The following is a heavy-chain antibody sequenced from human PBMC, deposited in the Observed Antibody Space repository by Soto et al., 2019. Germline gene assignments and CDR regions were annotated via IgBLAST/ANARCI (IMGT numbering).Heavy chain of an antibody. CDR3: AKNGVAVAAKGDYYYGMDV. Sequence: ASVKVSCKASGYTFTSYAIHWVRQAPGQRLEWMGWINAGNGNTKYSQKFQGRVTITRDTSASTAYMELSSLRSEDTAVYYCAKNGVAVAAKGDYYYGMDVWGQGTTVTVSS. D-gene: IGHD6-19*01. CDR1: GYTFTSYA. J-gene: IGHJ6*02. CDR2: INAGNGNT. V-gene: IGHV1-3*01.